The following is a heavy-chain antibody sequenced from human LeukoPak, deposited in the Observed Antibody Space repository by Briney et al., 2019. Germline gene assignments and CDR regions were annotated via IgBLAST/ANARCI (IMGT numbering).Heavy chain of an antibody. Sequence: SETLSLTCTVSGGSISSGSYYWSWIRQPAGKGLEWIGRIYTSGSTNYSPSLKSRVTISVDTSKNQFSLKLSSVTAADTAVYYCARDVSGSYLGFDYWGQGTLVTVSS. CDR1: GGSISSGSYY. D-gene: IGHD1-26*01. J-gene: IGHJ4*02. V-gene: IGHV4-61*02. CDR2: IYTSGST. CDR3: ARDVSGSYLGFDY.